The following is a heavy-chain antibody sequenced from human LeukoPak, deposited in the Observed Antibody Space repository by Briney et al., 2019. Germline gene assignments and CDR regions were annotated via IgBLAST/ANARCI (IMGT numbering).Heavy chain of an antibody. D-gene: IGHD3-16*02. CDR3: GRGLAHVDTFGGVIDYF. CDR1: GGSLSSGGYF. V-gene: IGHV4-30-2*01. CDR2: IYHSGSP. J-gene: IGHJ4*01. Sequence: SETLPLTCAVSGGSLSSGGYFWRWIRPPPGKALVWIGYIYHSGSPYHNPSLKSRVPISVDRSKNQCCLKLSSVTAAATAVYRCGRGLAHVDTFGGVIDYF.